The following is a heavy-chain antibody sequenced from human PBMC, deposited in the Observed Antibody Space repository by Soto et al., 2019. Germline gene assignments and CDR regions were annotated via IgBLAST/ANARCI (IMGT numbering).Heavy chain of an antibody. V-gene: IGHV4-39*01. J-gene: IGHJ4*02. CDR1: TDSSSFTNSY. CDR3: ARHRIEVVWRGFDL. D-gene: IGHD3-10*01. Sequence: SETLSLTCTVSTDSSSFTNSYWGWIRQPPGKGLQWIGSSSYNGGTFYNPSLKGRVVISFDTSKKQSSLQATSVTAADTAVYFCARHRIEVVWRGFDLWRQGSLVTVSS. CDR2: SSYNGGT.